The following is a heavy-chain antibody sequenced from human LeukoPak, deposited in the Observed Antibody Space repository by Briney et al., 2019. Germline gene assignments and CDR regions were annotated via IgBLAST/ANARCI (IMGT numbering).Heavy chain of an antibody. V-gene: IGHV1-69*01. J-gene: IGHJ4*02. CDR2: IIPIFGTA. D-gene: IGHD2-2*01. Sequence: GSSVKISCKASGGTFSSYAISWVRQAPGQGLEWMGGIIPIFGTANYAQKFQGRATITADESTSTAYMELSSLRSEDTAVYYCARDRGYCSSTSCYLDYWGQGTLVTVSS. CDR3: ARDRGYCSSTSCYLDY. CDR1: GGTFSSYA.